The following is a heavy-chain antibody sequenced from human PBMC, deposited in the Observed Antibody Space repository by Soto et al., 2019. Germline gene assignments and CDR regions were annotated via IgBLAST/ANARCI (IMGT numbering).Heavy chain of an antibody. CDR1: GYSFTNYG. J-gene: IGHJ6*03. D-gene: IGHD6-19*01. V-gene: IGHV1-18*01. CDR2: ISAFNGNT. Sequence: QDQLVQSGAEMKKPGASVTVSCKASGYSFTNYGITWVRQAPGQGLEWLGWISAFNGNTHYAQKVQGRVTMTTDASTSTDYMELRSLRSYDTAVYYCARDRGVAPPVAGNTHYYYYMDVWGKGTTVTVSS. CDR3: ARDRGVAPPVAGNTHYYYYMDV.